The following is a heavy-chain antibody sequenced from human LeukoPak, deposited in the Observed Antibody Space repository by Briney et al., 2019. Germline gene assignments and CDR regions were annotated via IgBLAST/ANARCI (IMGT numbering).Heavy chain of an antibody. CDR1: GYTFTGYY. J-gene: IGHJ4*02. CDR3: ARDQVVGGIAAAGSDY. CDR2: INPNSGGT. Sequence: ASVKVSCKASGYTFTGYYMHWVRQAPGQGLEWMGWINPNSGGTNYAQKFQGRVTITRDTSASTAYMELSSLRSEDTAVYYCARDQVVGGIAAAGSDYWGQGTLVTVSS. V-gene: IGHV1-2*02. D-gene: IGHD6-13*01.